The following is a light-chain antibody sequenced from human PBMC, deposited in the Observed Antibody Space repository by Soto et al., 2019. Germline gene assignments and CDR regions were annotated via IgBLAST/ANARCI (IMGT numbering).Light chain of an antibody. CDR1: QSISSVY. V-gene: IGKV3-20*01. CDR3: QQHGSSPRT. Sequence: EIVLTQSPGTLSLSPGERATLSCRTSQSISSVYLAWYQQKPGQAPRLLIYGASSRTTGIPERFSGSGSEKDFTLTISRLESEDFAVYYFQQHGSSPRTFGQGTKVEIK. CDR2: GAS. J-gene: IGKJ1*01.